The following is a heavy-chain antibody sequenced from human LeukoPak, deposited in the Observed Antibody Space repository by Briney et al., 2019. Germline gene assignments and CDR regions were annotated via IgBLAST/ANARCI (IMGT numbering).Heavy chain of an antibody. D-gene: IGHD1-26*01. CDR1: GNILTRYT. CDR3: TGVIVGATAPWFDP. Sequence: ASVKVSCKASGNILTRYTINWVRQAPGQGLEWMGWINTNTGKPVYAHGLTGRFVFSWDTSVSTAYLQISSLKTEDTGIYFCTGVIVGATAPWFDPWGQGTPVTVSS. CDR2: INTNTGKP. V-gene: IGHV7-4-1*02. J-gene: IGHJ5*02.